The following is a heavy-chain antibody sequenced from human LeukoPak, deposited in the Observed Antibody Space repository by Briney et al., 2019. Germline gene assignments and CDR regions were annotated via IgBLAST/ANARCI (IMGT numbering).Heavy chain of an antibody. CDR2: ISGYNGNT. D-gene: IGHD3-22*01. J-gene: IGHJ4*02. CDR3: ARGDYYDSSGYGRY. Sequence: GASVKVSCKASGYTFTSYGISWVRQAPGQGLEWMGWISGYNGNTNSAQKLQGRVTMTTDTSTSTAYMELRSLRSDDTAVYYCARGDYYDSSGYGRYWGQGTLVTVSS. CDR1: GYTFTSYG. V-gene: IGHV1-18*01.